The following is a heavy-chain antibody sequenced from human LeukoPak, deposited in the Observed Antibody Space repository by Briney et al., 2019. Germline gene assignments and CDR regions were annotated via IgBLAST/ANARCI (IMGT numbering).Heavy chain of an antibody. CDR1: GDSITNSY. D-gene: IGHD4-17*01. CDR3: AKRIIEARDNGDSNWLDP. CDR2: ISYSGNT. V-gene: IGHV4-59*08. Sequence: SETLSLTCTVSGDSITNSYWNWIRQPPGGGLEWIGRISYSGNTNYNPSLKSRGIIAGDTSKNQFSLELTSVTAADTAVYYCAKRIIEARDNGDSNWLDPWGQGILVTVSS. J-gene: IGHJ5*01.